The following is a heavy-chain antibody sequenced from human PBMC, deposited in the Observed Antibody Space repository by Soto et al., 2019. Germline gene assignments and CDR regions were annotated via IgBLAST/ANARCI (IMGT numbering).Heavy chain of an antibody. CDR3: AKEGDYYDSSGYYYALGYFDY. V-gene: IGHV3-23*01. J-gene: IGHJ4*02. Sequence: GGSLRLSCAASGFTFSSYAMSWVRQAPGKWLEWVSAISGSGGSTYYADSVKGRFTISRDNSKNTLYLQMNSLRAEDTAVYYCAKEGDYYDSSGYYYALGYFDYWGQGXLVTVYS. D-gene: IGHD3-22*01. CDR1: GFTFSSYA. CDR2: ISGSGGST.